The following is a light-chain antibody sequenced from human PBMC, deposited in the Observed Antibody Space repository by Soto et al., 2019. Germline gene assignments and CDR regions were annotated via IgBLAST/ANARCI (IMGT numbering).Light chain of an antibody. CDR2: GAS. CDR3: QQYNNWPPG. V-gene: IGKV3-15*01. J-gene: IGKJ1*01. CDR1: RSVSSN. Sequence: EIVMTQSPATLSVSPGESATLSCMASRSVSSNLAWYQQKPGQAPRLLIYGASTRATGIPARFSGSGSGTEFTLTISSLQSEDFAVYYCQQYNNWPPGFGQGTKVDIK.